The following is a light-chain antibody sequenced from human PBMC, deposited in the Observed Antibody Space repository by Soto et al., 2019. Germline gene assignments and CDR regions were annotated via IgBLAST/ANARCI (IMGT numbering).Light chain of an antibody. CDR2: TAS. J-gene: IGKJ4*01. CDR1: QDIAIY. Sequence: DIQMTQSPSSLSASVGDRVTITCRASQDIAIYLAWYQQKPGEAPNLLIHTASTLHGGVPSRFSGSGSGTDFTLTITSLQAEDFATYYCQQTRAYPSTFGGGTKVDNK. V-gene: IGKV1-9*01. CDR3: QQTRAYPST.